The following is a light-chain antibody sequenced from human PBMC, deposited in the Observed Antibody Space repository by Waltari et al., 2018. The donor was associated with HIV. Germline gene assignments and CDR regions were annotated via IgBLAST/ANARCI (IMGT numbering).Light chain of an antibody. J-gene: IGLJ2*01. CDR2: KDS. CDR1: ALPNQY. Sequence: SYEVTQPPSVSVSPGQTARSTCSGDALPNQYAYWYQPKPGQAPVLVMYKDSERPSGIPERFSGSSSGTTVTLTISGVQAEDEADYYCQSADNSGTFVIFGGGTKLTVL. V-gene: IGLV3-25*03. CDR3: QSADNSGTFVI.